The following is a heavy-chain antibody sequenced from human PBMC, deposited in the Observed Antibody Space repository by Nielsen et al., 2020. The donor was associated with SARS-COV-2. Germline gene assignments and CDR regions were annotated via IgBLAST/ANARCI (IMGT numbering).Heavy chain of an antibody. CDR3: ARTYYYDSSGYYYDDAFDI. J-gene: IGHJ3*02. V-gene: IGHV4-39*01. CDR2: IYYSGST. D-gene: IGHD3-22*01. CDR1: GGSISSSSYY. Sequence: SETLSLTCTVSGGSISSSSYYWGWIRQPPGKGLEWIGSIYYSGSTYYNPSLKSRVTISVDTSKNQFSLKLSSVTAADTAVYYCARTYYYDSSGYYYDDAFDIWGQGTMVTVSS.